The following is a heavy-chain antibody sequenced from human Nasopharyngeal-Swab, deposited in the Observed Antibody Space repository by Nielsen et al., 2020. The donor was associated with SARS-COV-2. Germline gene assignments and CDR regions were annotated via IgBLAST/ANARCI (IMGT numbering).Heavy chain of an antibody. Sequence: GGSLRLSCAASGFTFNSHGMHWVRQAPGKGLEWVAVISFDGSKKYLADSVKGRFTISRDSYKNTLYLQMNSLRAEDTAAYYCAIDTSVDIVLLYYGMDVCGQGTTVTVSS. CDR3: AIDTSVDIVLLYYGMDV. CDR1: GFTFNSHG. D-gene: IGHD5-12*01. V-gene: IGHV3-30*03. CDR2: ISFDGSKK. J-gene: IGHJ6*02.